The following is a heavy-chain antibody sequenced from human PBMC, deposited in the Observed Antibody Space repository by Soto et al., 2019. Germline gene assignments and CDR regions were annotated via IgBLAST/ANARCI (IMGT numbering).Heavy chain of an antibody. Sequence: PSETLSLTCTVSGGSISSYYWSWIRQPPGKGLEWIGSIYYSGSTNYNPSLKSRVTISVDTSKNQFSLKLSSVTAADTAVYYCAFGPQEDNWLEPWGQGTLVTVSS. CDR1: GGSISSYY. J-gene: IGHJ5*02. V-gene: IGHV4-59*05. D-gene: IGHD3-16*01. CDR2: IYYSGST. CDR3: AFGPQEDNWLEP.